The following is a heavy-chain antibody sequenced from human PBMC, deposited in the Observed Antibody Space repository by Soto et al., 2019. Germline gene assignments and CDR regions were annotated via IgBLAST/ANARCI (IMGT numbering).Heavy chain of an antibody. CDR3: ARGGVAARKGRWFDP. J-gene: IGHJ5*02. D-gene: IGHD6-6*01. CDR2: IHYSGST. V-gene: IGHV4-59*01. CDR1: GGSLSDYY. Sequence: PSETLSLTCTVSGGSLSDYYWTWIQQPPGKGLEWIGYIHYSGSTNYNPSLKSRVTISVDTSKNQFSLKLRSVTAADTAMYHCARGGVAARKGRWFDPWGQGAPVTVSS.